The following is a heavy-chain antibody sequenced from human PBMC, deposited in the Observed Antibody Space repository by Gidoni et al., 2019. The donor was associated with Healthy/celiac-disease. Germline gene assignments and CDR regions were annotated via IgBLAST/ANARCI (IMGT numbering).Heavy chain of an antibody. D-gene: IGHD6-13*01. J-gene: IGHJ5*02. CDR3: ARERIAAAGSDP. V-gene: IGHV7-4-1*01. Sequence: QVQLVQSGSELKKPGASVKVSCKASGYTFPSYAMNWVRQAPGQGLEWMGWRNTNTGNPTYAHGFTGRFVFSLHTSFSTAYLQICSLKAEDTAVYYCARERIAAAGSDPWGQGTLFTVSS. CDR1: GYTFPSYA. CDR2: RNTNTGNP.